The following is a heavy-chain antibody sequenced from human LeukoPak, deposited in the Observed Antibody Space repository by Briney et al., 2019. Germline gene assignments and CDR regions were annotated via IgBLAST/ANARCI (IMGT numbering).Heavy chain of an antibody. J-gene: IGHJ4*02. CDR1: GYTFTSYD. CDR3: ARLNTAMVLYYFDY. V-gene: IGHV1-18*01. D-gene: IGHD5-18*01. Sequence: GASVKVSCKASGYTFTSYDISWVRQAPGQGLEWMGWISAYNGNTNYAQKLQGRVTMTTDTSTSTAYMELRSLRSDDTAVYYCARLNTAMVLYYFDYWGQGTLVTVSS. CDR2: ISAYNGNT.